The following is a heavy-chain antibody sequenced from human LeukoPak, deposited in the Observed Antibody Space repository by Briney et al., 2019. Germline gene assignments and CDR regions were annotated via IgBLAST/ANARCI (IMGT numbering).Heavy chain of an antibody. CDR1: GGSFSGYY. Sequence: PSETLSLTCAVYGGSFSGYYWSWIRQPPGKGLEWIGEINHSGSTNYNPSLKSRVSISVDTSKNQFSLQLISVTAADTAVYYCARGARPVDYWGQGALVTVSS. CDR2: INHSGST. D-gene: IGHD6-25*01. V-gene: IGHV4-34*01. J-gene: IGHJ4*02. CDR3: ARGARPVDY.